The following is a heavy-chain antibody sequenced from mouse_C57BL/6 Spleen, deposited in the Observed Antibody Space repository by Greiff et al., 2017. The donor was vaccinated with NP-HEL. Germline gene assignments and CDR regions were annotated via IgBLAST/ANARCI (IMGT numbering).Heavy chain of an antibody. CDR2: ISSGGSYT. J-gene: IGHJ1*03. V-gene: IGHV5-6*01. CDR3: ASPPITTVVARYFDV. D-gene: IGHD1-1*01. Sequence: EVQGVESGGDLVKPGGSLKLSCAASGFTFSSYGMSWVRQTPDKRLEWVATISSGGSYTYYPDSVKGRFTISRDNAKNTLYLQMSSLKSEDTAMYYCASPPITTVVARYFDVWGTGTTVTVSS. CDR1: GFTFSSYG.